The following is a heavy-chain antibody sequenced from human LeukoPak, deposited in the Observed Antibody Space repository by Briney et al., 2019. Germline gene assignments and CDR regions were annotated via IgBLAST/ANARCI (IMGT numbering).Heavy chain of an antibody. J-gene: IGHJ3*02. CDR2: ISSSGSII. CDR3: ASDAGPRGAYDAFDI. Sequence: GGSLRLSCAASGFTFSSYEMNWVRQAPGKGLEWVPYISSSGSIIYYADSVKGRFTISRDNAKNSLYLQMNSLRAEDTAIYYCASDAGPRGAYDAFDIWGQGTMVTVSS. V-gene: IGHV3-48*03. D-gene: IGHD3-10*01. CDR1: GFTFSSYE.